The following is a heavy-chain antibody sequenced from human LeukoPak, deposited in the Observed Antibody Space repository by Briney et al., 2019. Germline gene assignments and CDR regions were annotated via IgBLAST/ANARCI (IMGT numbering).Heavy chain of an antibody. J-gene: IGHJ4*02. CDR1: GGTFSSYA. Sequence: GASVKVSCKASGGTFSSYAISWVRQAPGQGLEWMGGIFPIFGTANYAQKFQGRVTITADESTSTAYVELSSLRSEDTAVYYCATSGDDYVWGSYRPFDYWGQGTLVTVSS. V-gene: IGHV1-69*13. CDR2: IFPIFGTA. CDR3: ATSGDDYVWGSYRPFDY. D-gene: IGHD3-16*02.